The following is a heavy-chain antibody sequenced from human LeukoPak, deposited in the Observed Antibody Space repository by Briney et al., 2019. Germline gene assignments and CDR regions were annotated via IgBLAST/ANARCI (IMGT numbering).Heavy chain of an antibody. CDR3: AGTRRSYGDFVLPLDP. Sequence: PSGTLSLTCGVFGGSFNDYYWTWIRQPPGQGLEWIGEISHSGSSTYNASLKGRVVISLDTSKSHFSLSLISVTAADTAVYYCAGTRRSYGDFVLPLDPWGQGVLVTVSS. V-gene: IGHV4-34*01. CDR2: ISHSGSS. CDR1: GGSFNDYY. J-gene: IGHJ5*02. D-gene: IGHD4-17*01.